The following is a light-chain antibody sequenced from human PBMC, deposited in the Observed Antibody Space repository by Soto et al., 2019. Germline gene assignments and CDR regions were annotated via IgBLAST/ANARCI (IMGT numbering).Light chain of an antibody. V-gene: IGLV1-51*01. CDR2: DNN. J-gene: IGLJ1*01. CDR1: SSNIGNNY. CDR3: GTWDSSLSAFYV. Sequence: QSVLTQPPSVAAAPVQKVTISFSGSSSNIGNNYVSWYQQLPGTAPKLLIYDNNKRPSGIPDRFSGSKSGTSATLGITGLQTGDEADYYCGTWDSSLSAFYVSGTGTKVTVL.